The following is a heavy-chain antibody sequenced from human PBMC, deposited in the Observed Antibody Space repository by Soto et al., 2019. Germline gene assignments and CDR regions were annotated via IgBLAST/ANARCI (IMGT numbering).Heavy chain of an antibody. D-gene: IGHD3-10*01. CDR2: IYYSGST. CDR3: ASQLFYGSGSYHLDY. J-gene: IGHJ4*02. CDR1: GGSISSSSYY. Sequence: PSETLSLTCTVSGGSISSSSYYWGWIRQPPGKGLEWIGSIYYSGSTYYNPSLKSRVTISVDTSKNQFSLKLSSVTAADTAVYYCASQLFYGSGSYHLDYWGQGTLVTVSS. V-gene: IGHV4-39*01.